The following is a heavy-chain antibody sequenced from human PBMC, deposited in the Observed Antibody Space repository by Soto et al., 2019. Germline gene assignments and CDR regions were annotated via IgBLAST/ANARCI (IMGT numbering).Heavy chain of an antibody. J-gene: IGHJ3*01. D-gene: IGHD2-2*01. CDR2: IYWDDDK. CDR1: GFSLSTDGVG. Sequence: ESVPTRVNPTQTLTLTCTFSGFSLSTDGVGVGWIRQPPGKALEWLALIYWDDDKRYSPSLKSRLTITKDTSKNQVVLTMTNMDPVDTATYYCAHAYGGTSWPNDAFDVWGQGTVVTVS. CDR3: AHAYGGTSWPNDAFDV. V-gene: IGHV2-5*02.